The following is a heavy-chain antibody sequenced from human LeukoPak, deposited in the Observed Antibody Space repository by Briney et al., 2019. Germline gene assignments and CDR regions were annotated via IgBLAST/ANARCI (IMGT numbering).Heavy chain of an antibody. J-gene: IGHJ3*02. CDR2: INPNSGGT. CDR3: ARDWRASYDSSGYYTLYDAFDI. Sequence: ASVKVSCKASGYSFTGNYFHWVRQAPGQGLEWMGWINPNSGGTNYAQKFQGRVTMTRDTSISTAYMELNRLRSEDTAVYYCARDWRASYDSSGYYTLYDAFDIWGQGTMVTVSS. V-gene: IGHV1-2*02. D-gene: IGHD3-22*01. CDR1: GYSFTGNY.